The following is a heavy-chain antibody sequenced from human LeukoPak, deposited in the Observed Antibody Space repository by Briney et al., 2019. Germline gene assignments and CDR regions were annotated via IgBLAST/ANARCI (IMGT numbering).Heavy chain of an antibody. V-gene: IGHV4-61*02. CDR3: AGDVVVPAAPPGCAFDI. Sequence: PSETLSLTCTVSGGSISSGSYYWSWIRQPAGKGLEWIGRIYTSGSTNYNPSLKSRVTMSVDKSKNQFSLKLSSVTAADTAVYYCAGDVVVPAAPPGCAFDIWGQGTMVTVSS. D-gene: IGHD2-2*01. CDR1: GGSISSGSYY. CDR2: IYTSGST. J-gene: IGHJ3*02.